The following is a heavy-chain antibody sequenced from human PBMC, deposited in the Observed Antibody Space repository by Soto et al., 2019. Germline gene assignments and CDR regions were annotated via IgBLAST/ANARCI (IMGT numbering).Heavy chain of an antibody. CDR1: GGTFSSYS. J-gene: IGHJ6*02. D-gene: IGHD1-1*01. CDR2: IIPIFGTA. CDR3: ARDSNGILREVEGYYYYGMDV. Sequence: SVKVSCKASGGTFSSYSISWVLQAPGQGLEWMGGIIPIFGTANYAQKFQGRVTITADESTSTAYMELSSLRSEDTAVYYCARDSNGILREVEGYYYYGMDVWGQGTTVTVSS. V-gene: IGHV1-69*13.